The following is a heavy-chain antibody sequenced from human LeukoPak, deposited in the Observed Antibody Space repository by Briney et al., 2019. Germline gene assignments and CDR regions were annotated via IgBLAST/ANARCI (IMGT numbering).Heavy chain of an antibody. V-gene: IGHV3-7*04. CDR3: ARVLWVQNYYYGMDV. J-gene: IGHJ6*02. Sequence: GGSLRLSCAVSGFTFSSNWMSWVRQAPGKGLELVANIKQDGEKYYVDSVKGRFTISRDSARNSLYLQMNSLRAEDTAVYYCARVLWVQNYYYGMDVWGQGTTVTVSS. D-gene: IGHD3-16*01. CDR2: IKQDGEK. CDR1: GFTFSSNW.